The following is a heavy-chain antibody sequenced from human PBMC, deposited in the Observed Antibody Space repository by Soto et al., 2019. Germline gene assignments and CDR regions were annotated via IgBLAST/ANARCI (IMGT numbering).Heavy chain of an antibody. Sequence: QVQLVQSGAAVKKPGASVKVSCKASGYTFTSYDITRVRQATGQGLGGMGWMNPNSGNTGYAQKFQGRITMTRNTSISTAYMELSRLRSEDTAVYYSAREGVRGMDVWGQGTTVTGSS. J-gene: IGHJ6*02. V-gene: IGHV1-8*01. CDR3: AREGVRGMDV. D-gene: IGHD3-16*01. CDR1: GYTFTSYD. CDR2: MNPNSGNT.